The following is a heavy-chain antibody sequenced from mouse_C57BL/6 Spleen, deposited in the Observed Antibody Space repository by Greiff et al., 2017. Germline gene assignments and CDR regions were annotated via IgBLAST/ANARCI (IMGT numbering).Heavy chain of an antibody. J-gene: IGHJ2*01. Sequence: QVQLQQPGAELVRPGTSVKLSCKASGYTFTSYWMHWVKQRPGQGLEWIGVIDPSDSYTNYNQKFKGKATLTVDTSSSTAYMQLSSLTSEDSAVYYCASNGQGTDFDYWGQGTTLTVSS. V-gene: IGHV1-59*01. CDR2: IDPSDSYT. D-gene: IGHD1-1*01. CDR3: ASNGQGTDFDY. CDR1: GYTFTSYW.